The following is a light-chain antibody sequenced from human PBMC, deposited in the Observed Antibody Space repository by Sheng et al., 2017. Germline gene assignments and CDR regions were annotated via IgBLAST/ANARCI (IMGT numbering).Light chain of an antibody. CDR1: QGISSA. J-gene: IGKJ5*01. V-gene: IGKV1-13*02. CDR2: DAS. Sequence: AIQLTQSPSSLSASVGDRVTVTCRASQGISSALAWYQQKVGKAPKLLIYDASSLESGVPSRFSGSGSGTDFTLTISSLQPEDFATYYCQQFNSYPLTFGQGTRLEIK. CDR3: QQFNSYPLT.